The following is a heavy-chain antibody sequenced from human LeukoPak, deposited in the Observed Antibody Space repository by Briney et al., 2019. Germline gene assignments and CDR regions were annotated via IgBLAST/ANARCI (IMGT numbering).Heavy chain of an antibody. CDR1: GGSFSGYY. J-gene: IGHJ4*02. Sequence: PSETLSLTCAVYGGSFSGYYWSWIRQPPGKGLEWIGYMYYSGSTNYNPSLKSRVTISVDTSKNQFSLKLSSVTAADTAVYYCARHGEEYSYGYYFDYWGQGTLVTVSS. CDR3: ARHGEEYSYGYYFDY. CDR2: MYYSGST. D-gene: IGHD5-18*01. V-gene: IGHV4-59*08.